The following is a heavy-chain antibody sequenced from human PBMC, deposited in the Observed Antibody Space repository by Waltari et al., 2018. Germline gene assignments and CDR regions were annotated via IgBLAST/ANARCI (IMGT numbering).Heavy chain of an antibody. D-gene: IGHD2-15*01. V-gene: IGHV4-30-2*01. CDR2: IYHSGST. CDR1: GGSISSGGYS. J-gene: IGHJ5*02. Sequence: QLQLQESGSGLVKPSQTLSLTCAVSGGSISSGGYSWSWLRQQPGKGLEWIGYIYHSGSTYYNPSIKSRVTISVDRSKNQFSLKLSSVTAADTAVYYCARGKKKLGYCSGGSCYTDWFDPWGQGTLVTVSS. CDR3: ARGKKKLGYCSGGSCYTDWFDP.